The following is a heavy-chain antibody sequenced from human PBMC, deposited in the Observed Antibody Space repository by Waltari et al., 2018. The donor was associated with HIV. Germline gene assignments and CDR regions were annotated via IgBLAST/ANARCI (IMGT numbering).Heavy chain of an antibody. CDR3: ARVPFASSWSADSFDV. Sequence: VQLEASGGGVVQPGRSRRLSCAASGFRVRDYGMHWVRQAPGKGLQWVAVIWYDRSKKEYSSSVKGLFTNSKSNTKNALFLQINSLRGDATAVYFCARVPFASSWSADSFDVWGPGTRITVSS. CDR1: GFRVRDYG. V-gene: IGHV3-33*01. D-gene: IGHD6-13*01. CDR2: IWYDRSKK. J-gene: IGHJ3*01.